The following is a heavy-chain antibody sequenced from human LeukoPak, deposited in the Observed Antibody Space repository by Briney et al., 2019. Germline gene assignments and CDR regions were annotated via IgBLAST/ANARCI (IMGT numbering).Heavy chain of an antibody. D-gene: IGHD6-19*01. CDR2: INPNSGGT. V-gene: IGHV1-2*02. Sequence: ASVKVSFKASGYTFTAYYMHWVRQAPGQGLEWMGWINPNSGGTNYAQKFQGRVTMTRDTSISTVYMELSSLKSDDTAVYYCARSSSSRDSDFDYWGQGTLVTVSS. CDR3: ARSSSSRDSDFDY. CDR1: GYTFTAYY. J-gene: IGHJ4*02.